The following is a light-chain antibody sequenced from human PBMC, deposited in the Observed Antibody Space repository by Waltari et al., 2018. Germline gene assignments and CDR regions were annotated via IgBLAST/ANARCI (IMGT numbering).Light chain of an antibody. Sequence: DIQMTQSPSSLSASVGDRVTITCRASQSISTYLNWYQQKPGAAPKLLIYAASALQSGVPSRFSGSGSGTDFTLTISSLQPEDFATYYCQQSYNTPRTFGQGTKVEIK. CDR3: QQSYNTPRT. CDR2: AAS. J-gene: IGKJ1*01. V-gene: IGKV1-39*01. CDR1: QSISTY.